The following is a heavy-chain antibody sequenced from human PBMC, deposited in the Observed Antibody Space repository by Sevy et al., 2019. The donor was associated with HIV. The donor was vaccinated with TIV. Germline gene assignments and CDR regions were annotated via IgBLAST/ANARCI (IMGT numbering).Heavy chain of an antibody. V-gene: IGHV1-58*01. J-gene: IGHJ4*02. D-gene: IGHD3-22*01. CDR3: AAAPEYYYDSSGYTFDY. CDR2: IVVGSGNT. Sequence: ASVKVSCKASGFTFTSSAVQWVRQARGQRLEWIGWIVVGSGNTNYAQMFQERVTITRDMSTSTVYMELSSLRSEDTAVYYCAAAPEYYYDSSGYTFDYWGQGTLVTVSS. CDR1: GFTFTSSA.